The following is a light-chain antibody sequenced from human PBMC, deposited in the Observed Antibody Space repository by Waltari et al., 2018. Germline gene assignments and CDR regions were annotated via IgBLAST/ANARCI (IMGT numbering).Light chain of an antibody. CDR1: GSNIGINA. Sequence: QSVLAQPPSASGTPGQGVTISCYGRGSNIGINAVNWYQQPPGTAPKLLIFFNNQRPSGVPDRFSGSKSGTSASLAISGLQSEDEADYYCATWDDSLNGVVFGGGTKVTVL. CDR3: ATWDDSLNGVV. J-gene: IGLJ3*02. CDR2: FNN. V-gene: IGLV1-44*01.